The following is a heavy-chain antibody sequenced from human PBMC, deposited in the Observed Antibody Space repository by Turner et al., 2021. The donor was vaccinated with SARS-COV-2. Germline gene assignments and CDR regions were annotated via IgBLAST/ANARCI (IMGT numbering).Heavy chain of an antibody. CDR3: ARDSLGYSYGYLDY. J-gene: IGHJ4*02. V-gene: IGHV3-64*01. CDR2: ISSNGGST. CDR1: GFTFSSYA. Sequence: EVQLVESGGGLVQPGGSLRLSWAASGFTFSSYAMHWVRQAPGKGLEYVSAISSNGGSTYYANSVKGRFTISRDNSKNTLYLQMGSLRAEDMAVYYCARDSLGYSYGYLDYWGQGTLVTVSS. D-gene: IGHD5-18*01.